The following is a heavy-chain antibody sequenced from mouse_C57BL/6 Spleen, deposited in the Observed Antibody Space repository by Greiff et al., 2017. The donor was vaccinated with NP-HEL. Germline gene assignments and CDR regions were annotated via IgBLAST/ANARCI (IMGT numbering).Heavy chain of an antibody. J-gene: IGHJ1*03. Sequence: VQGVESGPELVKPGASVKISCKASGYAFSSSWMNWVKQRPGKGLEWIGRIYPGDGDTNYNGKFKGKATLTADKSSSTAYMQLSSLTSEDSAVYFCASLLGGYFDVWGTGTTVTVSS. CDR3: ASLLGGYFDV. CDR2: IYPGDGDT. CDR1: GYAFSSSW. V-gene: IGHV1-82*01. D-gene: IGHD2-10*01.